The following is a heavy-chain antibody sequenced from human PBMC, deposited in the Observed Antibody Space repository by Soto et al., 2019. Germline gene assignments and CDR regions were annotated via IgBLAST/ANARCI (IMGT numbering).Heavy chain of an antibody. J-gene: IGHJ4*02. D-gene: IGHD6-6*01. CDR2: ISNDENIK. V-gene: IGHV3-33*01. CDR1: GVTFRNFG. CDR3: ARGLRSVLDY. Sequence: SLRLSCVASGVTFRNFGMHWVRQAPGKGLEWVAVISNDENIKQYADSVRGRFAIARDNSKNTLYLQVTSLRAEDTAIYYCARGLRSVLDYWGQGALVTVSS.